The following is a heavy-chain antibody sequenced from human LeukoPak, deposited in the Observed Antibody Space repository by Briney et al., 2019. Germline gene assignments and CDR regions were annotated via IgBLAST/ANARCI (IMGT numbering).Heavy chain of an antibody. CDR3: ARTGWELAPYYYYYMDV. J-gene: IGHJ6*03. Sequence: GGSLRLSCAASGFTVTSNYMSWVRQAPGKGPEWVSVIYSGGSTYYADSVKGRFTISRDNSKNTLSLQMNSLRAEDTAVYYYARTGWELAPYYYYYMDVWGKGTTVTVSS. CDR1: GFTVTSNY. V-gene: IGHV3-66*02. D-gene: IGHD1-26*01. CDR2: IYSGGST.